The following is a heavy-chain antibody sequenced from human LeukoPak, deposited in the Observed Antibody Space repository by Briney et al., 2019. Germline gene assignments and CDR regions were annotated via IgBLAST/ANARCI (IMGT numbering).Heavy chain of an antibody. Sequence: GGSLRLSCAASGFTFSTYAMSWVRQAPGKGLEWVSTFSGTGGSTFYADSVKGRFTISRDDSKNTLYLQMNSLRAEDTAVYYCAKLFWSGYSDPWGQGTLVTVSS. CDR3: AKLFWSGYSDP. CDR1: GFTFSTYA. V-gene: IGHV3-23*01. J-gene: IGHJ5*02. D-gene: IGHD3-3*01. CDR2: FSGTGGST.